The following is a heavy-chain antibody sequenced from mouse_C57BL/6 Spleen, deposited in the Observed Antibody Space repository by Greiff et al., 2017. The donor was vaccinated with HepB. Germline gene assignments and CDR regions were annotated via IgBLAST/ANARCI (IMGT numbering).Heavy chain of an antibody. CDR1: GFNIKDDY. D-gene: IGHD1-1*01. CDR2: IDPANGDT. V-gene: IGHV14-4*01. J-gene: IGHJ3*01. CDR3: TTSPYYYGSPSFAY. Sequence: EVKLMESGAELVRPGASVKLSCTASGFNIKDDYMHWVKQRPEQGLEWIGWIDPANGDTEYASKFQGKATITADTSSNTAYLQLSSLTSEDTAVYYCTTSPYYYGSPSFAYWGQGTLVTVSA.